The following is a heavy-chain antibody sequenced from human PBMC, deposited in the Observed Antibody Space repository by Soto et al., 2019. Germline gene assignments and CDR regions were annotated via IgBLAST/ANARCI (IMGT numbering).Heavy chain of an antibody. V-gene: IGHV4-39*02. CDR2: IYYSGST. CDR1: GGSISSSSYY. CDR3: ARETLTGTD. J-gene: IGHJ4*02. Sequence: SETLSLTCTVSGGSISSSSYYWGWIRQPPGKGLEWIGSIYYSGSTYYNPSLKSRVTISVDTSKNQFSLKLSSVTAADTAVYYCARETLTGTDWGQGTLVTVSS. D-gene: IGHD7-27*01.